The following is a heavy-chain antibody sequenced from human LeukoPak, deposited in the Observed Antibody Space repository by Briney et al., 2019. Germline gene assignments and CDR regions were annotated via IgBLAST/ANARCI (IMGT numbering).Heavy chain of an antibody. D-gene: IGHD5-18*01. V-gene: IGHV3-48*04. CDR1: GFTFSSYS. J-gene: IGHJ4*02. CDR2: ISSSSSTI. CDR3: AKGSGDTAMGRSFDY. Sequence: GGSLRLSCAASGFTFSSYSMNWVRQAPGKGLEWVSYISSSSSTIYYADSVKGRFTISRDNAKNSLYLQMNSLRAEDTAVYYCAKGSGDTAMGRSFDYWGQGTLVTVSS.